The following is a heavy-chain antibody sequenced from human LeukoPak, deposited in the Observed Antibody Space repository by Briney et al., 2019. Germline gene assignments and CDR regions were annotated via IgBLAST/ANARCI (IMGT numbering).Heavy chain of an antibody. J-gene: IGHJ4*02. CDR2: IRDGVSNK. CDR3: AKDPRDCSSTNCYTAAAGFDY. Sequence: GGSLRLSYAASGFTFTNYGMHWVRQAPGKGLEWVAFIRDGVSNKYYADSVKGRFTISRDNSKNTLYLQMNSLRAEDTAVYYCAKDPRDCSSTNCYTAAAGFDYWGQGTPVTVSS. CDR1: GFTFTNYG. D-gene: IGHD2-2*02. V-gene: IGHV3-30*02.